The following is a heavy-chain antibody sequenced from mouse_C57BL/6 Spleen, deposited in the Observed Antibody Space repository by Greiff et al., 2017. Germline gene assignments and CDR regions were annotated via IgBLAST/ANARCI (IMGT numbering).Heavy chain of an antibody. J-gene: IGHJ4*01. CDR3: ARSIYYYGSSPYSIDY. CDR1: GYTFTSYW. Sequence: KESCKVSGYTFTSYWMRWVKQRPGQGLEWNGETFPSDSYTNYNQKFKGKATLTVDTFSSTAYMQLISLTSEDSAVYYCARSIYYYGSSPYSIDYWGQGTSVTVSS. CDR2: TFPSDSYT. D-gene: IGHD1-1*01. V-gene: IGHV1-50*01.